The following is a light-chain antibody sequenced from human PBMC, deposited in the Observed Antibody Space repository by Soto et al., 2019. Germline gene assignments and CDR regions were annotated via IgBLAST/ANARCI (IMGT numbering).Light chain of an antibody. CDR3: QQYNNWPPIT. CDR2: GAS. V-gene: IGKV3-20*01. Sequence: EIVLTQSPGTLSLSPGERATLSCRASHSVTSSYLAWYQQKPGQAPRLLIYGASSRATGIPDRFSGSGSGTDFTLTISRLEPEDFAVYYCQQYNNWPPITFGQGTRLEIK. CDR1: HSVTSSY. J-gene: IGKJ5*01.